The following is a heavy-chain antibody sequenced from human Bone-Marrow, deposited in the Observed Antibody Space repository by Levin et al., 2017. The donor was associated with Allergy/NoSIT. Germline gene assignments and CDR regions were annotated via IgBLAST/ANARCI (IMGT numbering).Heavy chain of an antibody. Sequence: GGSLRLSCAASGFTFSTYWMSWVRQIPGKGLEWVANIKVDGSEKYYLDSVKGRFTISRDNVKNLLFLQMNSLRAEDTAVYYCTKDGPADGDFHWFDSWGQGTRVTVSS. V-gene: IGHV3-7*01. CDR1: GFTFSTYW. D-gene: IGHD4-17*01. J-gene: IGHJ5*01. CDR3: TKDGPADGDFHWFDS. CDR2: IKVDGSEK.